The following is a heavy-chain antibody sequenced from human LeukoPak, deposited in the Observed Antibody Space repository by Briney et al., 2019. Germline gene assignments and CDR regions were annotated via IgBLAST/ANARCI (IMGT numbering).Heavy chain of an antibody. J-gene: IGHJ4*02. CDR1: GFTFSNYA. Sequence: GGSLRLSCAASGFTFSNYAMHWVRLAPGNGLEWVAVISYDGSNIYYADSVKGRFTFSRDNSKSTLYLQMNSLRAEDTAVYYCARGGGSLWYYFDYWGQGTLVTVSS. V-gene: IGHV3-30-3*01. D-gene: IGHD2-21*01. CDR2: ISYDGSNI. CDR3: ARGGGSLWYYFDY.